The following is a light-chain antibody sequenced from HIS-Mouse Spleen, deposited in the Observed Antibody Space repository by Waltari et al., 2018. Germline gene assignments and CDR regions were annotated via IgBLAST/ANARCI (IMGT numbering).Light chain of an antibody. CDR1: SLGSLY. J-gene: IGLJ2*01. V-gene: IGLV3-19*01. CDR3: QAWDSSTVV. CDR2: GKN. Sequence: SSELTQDPAVSVAWGQTVSLTCQGDSLGSLYATWYQQKPGQAPVLVIYGKNNRPSGIPDRFSGSSSCNPASLTITGAQAMDEADYYCQAWDSSTVVFGGGTKLSVL.